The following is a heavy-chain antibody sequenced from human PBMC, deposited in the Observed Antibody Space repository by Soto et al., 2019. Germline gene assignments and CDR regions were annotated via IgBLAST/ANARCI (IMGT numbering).Heavy chain of an antibody. D-gene: IGHD2-15*01. J-gene: IGHJ6*02. V-gene: IGHV3-74*01. CDR2: INSDGSGT. Sequence: GGSLRLSCAASGFICSSYDMSWVRQAPGKGLEWVSHINSDGSGTTYADSVKGRFTISRDNAKNTVYLQMNSLRAEDTAVYYCAKDTAYAMDVWGQGTTVTVSS. CDR1: GFICSSYD. CDR3: AKDTAYAMDV.